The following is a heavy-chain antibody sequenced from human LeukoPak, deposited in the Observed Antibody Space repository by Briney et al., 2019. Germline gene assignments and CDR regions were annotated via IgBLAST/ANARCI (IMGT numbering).Heavy chain of an antibody. Sequence: PGGSLRLSCAASGFTFSSYWMHWVRQAPGKGLVWVSRINSDGSSTSYADSVKGRFTISRDNAKHTLYLQMNSLRAEDTAVYYCARDPPYDFWSGYYDSFDYWGQGTLVTVSS. V-gene: IGHV3-74*01. CDR3: ARDPPYDFWSGYYDSFDY. CDR1: GFTFSSYW. CDR2: INSDGSST. J-gene: IGHJ4*02. D-gene: IGHD3-3*01.